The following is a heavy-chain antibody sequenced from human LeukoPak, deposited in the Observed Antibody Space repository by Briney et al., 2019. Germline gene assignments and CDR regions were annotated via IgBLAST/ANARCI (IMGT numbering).Heavy chain of an antibody. Sequence: PPETLSLTCTVSGGSISSYYWSWIRQPAGKGLEWIGRIYTSGSTNYNPSLKSRVTMSVDTSKNQCSLKLSSVTAADTAVYYCARDAVTGYWYFDLWGRGTLVTVSS. D-gene: IGHD2-21*02. J-gene: IGHJ2*01. CDR2: IYTSGST. V-gene: IGHV4-4*07. CDR3: ARDAVTGYWYFDL. CDR1: GGSISSYY.